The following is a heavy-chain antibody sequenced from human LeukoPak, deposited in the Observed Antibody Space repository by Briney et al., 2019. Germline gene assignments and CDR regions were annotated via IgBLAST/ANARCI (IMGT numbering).Heavy chain of an antibody. V-gene: IGHV4-61*01. J-gene: IGHJ4*02. Sequence: SETLSLTCTVSGASVSSGSYYWGWLRQPPGKGLEWIGYIYYSGSTNYNPSLKSRFTISVDTSKNQFPLKLSSVTAADTGVYYCAGENGDRVFDYWGQGTLVTVSS. CDR2: IYYSGST. CDR3: AGENGDRVFDY. D-gene: IGHD4-17*01. CDR1: GASVSSGSYY.